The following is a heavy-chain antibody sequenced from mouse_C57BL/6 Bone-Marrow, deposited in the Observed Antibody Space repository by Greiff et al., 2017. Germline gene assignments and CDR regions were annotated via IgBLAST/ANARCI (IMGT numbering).Heavy chain of an antibody. CDR3: ARQGTGTDY. J-gene: IGHJ2*01. Sequence: EVKLVESGGDLVKPGGSLKLSCAASGFTFSSYGMSWVRQTPDKRLEWVATISSGGSYTYYPDSVKGRFTISRDNAKNTLYLQMSSLNSEDTAMYYCARQGTGTDYWGQGTTLTVSS. CDR1: GFTFSSYG. V-gene: IGHV5-6*01. D-gene: IGHD4-1*01. CDR2: ISSGGSYT.